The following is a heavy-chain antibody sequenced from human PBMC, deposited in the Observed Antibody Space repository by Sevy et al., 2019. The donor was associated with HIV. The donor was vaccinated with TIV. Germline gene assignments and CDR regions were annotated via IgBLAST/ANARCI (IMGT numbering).Heavy chain of an antibody. J-gene: IGHJ4*02. D-gene: IGHD1-26*01. CDR3: AGENAWGRGYS. Sequence: SETLSLTCTVSSGSITSLYWNWIRQPPGKGLEWIANIYYNGHINYNPSLKSRVPLSLDTSKNQFSLRLSSVTAADTAMYYCAGENAWGRGYSWGQGTLVTVSS. CDR1: SGSITSLY. CDR2: IYYNGHI. V-gene: IGHV4-59*08.